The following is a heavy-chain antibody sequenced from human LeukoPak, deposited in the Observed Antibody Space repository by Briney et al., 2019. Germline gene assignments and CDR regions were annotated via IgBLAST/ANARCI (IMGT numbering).Heavy chain of an antibody. CDR2: IFNSGTT. Sequence: SETLSLTCTVSGGSISSSTYFWGWIRQPPGRGLEWIGSIFNSGTTYYNPSLKSRVAISVDTSKNQFSLKLNSVTAADTAVYYCARHGSYYFWFDPWGQGTLVTVSS. V-gene: IGHV4-39*01. J-gene: IGHJ5*02. D-gene: IGHD1-26*01. CDR1: GGSISSSTYF. CDR3: ARHGSYYFWFDP.